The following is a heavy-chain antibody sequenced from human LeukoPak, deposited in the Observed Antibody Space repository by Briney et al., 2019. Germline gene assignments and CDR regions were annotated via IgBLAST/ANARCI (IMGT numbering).Heavy chain of an antibody. D-gene: IGHD5-18*01. V-gene: IGHV3-23*01. J-gene: IGHJ4*02. Sequence: GGSRRLSCAASGLSFSNYGMNWVRQAPGKGLEWVSGITGHGDTTYYADSVKGRFTISRDNSRNTVYLQMNSLRAEDTAVYYCANDLGWIQLNLGRGQGALVTVSS. CDR3: ANDLGWIQLNLG. CDR2: ITGHGDTT. CDR1: GLSFSNYG.